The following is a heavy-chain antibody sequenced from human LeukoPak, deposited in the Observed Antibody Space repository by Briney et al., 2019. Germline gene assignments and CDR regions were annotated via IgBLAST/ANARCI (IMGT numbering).Heavy chain of an antibody. CDR2: IYSGGST. D-gene: IGHD6-13*01. Sequence: GGSLRLSCAASGFTVSSNYMSWVRQAPGKGLEWVSVIYSGGSTHYADSVKGRFTISRDNSKNTLYLQMNSLRAEDTAVYYCTTDPLLAAADNNFDYWGQGTLVTVSS. CDR1: GFTVSSNY. V-gene: IGHV3-53*01. CDR3: TTDPLLAAADNNFDY. J-gene: IGHJ4*02.